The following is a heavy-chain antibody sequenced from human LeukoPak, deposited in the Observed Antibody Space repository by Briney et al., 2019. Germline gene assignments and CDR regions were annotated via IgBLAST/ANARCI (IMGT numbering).Heavy chain of an antibody. V-gene: IGHV3-21*01. D-gene: IGHD3-10*01. CDR3: ARGRLYYYGSGSYYVY. J-gene: IGHJ4*02. CDR1: GFTFSSYN. Sequence: GGSLRLSCAASGFTFSSYNMNWVRQAPGKGLEWVSSISSSSDYIYYADSVKGRFTISRDNAKNSLYLQMNSLRAEDTAVYYCARGRLYYYGSGSYYVYWGQGTLVTVSS. CDR2: ISSSSDYI.